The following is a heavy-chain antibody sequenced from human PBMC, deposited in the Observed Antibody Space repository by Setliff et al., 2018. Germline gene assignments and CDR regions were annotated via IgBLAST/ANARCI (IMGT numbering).Heavy chain of an antibody. D-gene: IGHD3-22*01. CDR3: ARQPEGGYYDSSGYYGMAPYYFDY. Sequence: SETLSLTCTVSGGSISSGGYYWSWIRQHPGKGLEWIGEINHSGSTYYNPSLKSRVTISVDTSKNQFSLKLSSVTAADTAVYYCARQPEGGYYDSSGYYGMAPYYFDYWGQGTLVTVSS. V-gene: IGHV4-39*01. CDR1: GGSISSGGYY. CDR2: INHSGST. J-gene: IGHJ4*02.